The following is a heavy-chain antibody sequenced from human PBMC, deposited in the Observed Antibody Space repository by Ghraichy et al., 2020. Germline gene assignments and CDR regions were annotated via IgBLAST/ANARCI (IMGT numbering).Heavy chain of an antibody. D-gene: IGHD2-21*01. V-gene: IGHV3-48*01. CDR2: ISDGSDTM. CDR1: GFTFSTYN. Sequence: GGSLRLSCAASGFTFSTYNMNWVRQAPGKGLEWIAYISDGSDTMFYANSVKGRFTISRDNAKNSLYLQMNSLRAEDTSVYYCARDNFLIGGEEDGNYMDVWGKGTTFTVSS. J-gene: IGHJ6*03. CDR3: ARDNFLIGGEEDGNYMDV.